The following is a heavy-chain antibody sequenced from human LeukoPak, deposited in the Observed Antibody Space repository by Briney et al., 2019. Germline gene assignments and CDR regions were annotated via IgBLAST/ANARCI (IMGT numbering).Heavy chain of an antibody. D-gene: IGHD2-2*01. Sequence: PSETLSLTCTVSGGSMSNYYWTWIRQPPGKGLEWIGYIYYSGSTNYNPSLKSRVTISVDTSKNQFSLKLTSVTAADTAVYYCARLPAYCSTTSCSFDSWGQGTLVAVSS. CDR2: IYYSGST. CDR1: GGSMSNYY. V-gene: IGHV4-59*08. J-gene: IGHJ4*02. CDR3: ARLPAYCSTTSCSFDS.